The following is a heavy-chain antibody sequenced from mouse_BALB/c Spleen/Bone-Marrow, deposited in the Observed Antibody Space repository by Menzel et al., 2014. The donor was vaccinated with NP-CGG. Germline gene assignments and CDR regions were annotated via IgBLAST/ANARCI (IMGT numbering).Heavy chain of an antibody. CDR1: GFNIKDTY. Sequence: EVQLQQSGAALVKPGASVKLSCTASGFNIKDTYMHWVKQRPEQGLEWIGRIDPANGNTKYDPKFQGKATITADTSSNTAYLQLSSLTSEDTAVYYRARWEYYAMDYWGQGTSVTVSS. CDR2: IDPANGNT. J-gene: IGHJ4*01. V-gene: IGHV14-3*02. D-gene: IGHD4-1*01. CDR3: ARWEYYAMDY.